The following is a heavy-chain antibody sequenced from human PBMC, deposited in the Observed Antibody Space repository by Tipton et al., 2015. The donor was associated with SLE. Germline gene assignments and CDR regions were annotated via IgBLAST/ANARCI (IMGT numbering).Heavy chain of an antibody. CDR2: IYYSGST. V-gene: IGHV4-59*11. CDR3: ARDPGDSYWDYYYGMDV. CDR1: GGSISSHH. J-gene: IGHJ6*02. Sequence: TLSLTCTVSGGSISSHHWSWFRQPPGKGLEWIGYIYYSGSTNYNPSLKSRVTISVDTSKNQFSLKLSSVTAADTAVYYCARDPGDSYWDYYYGMDVWGQGTMVTVSS. D-gene: IGHD3-10*01.